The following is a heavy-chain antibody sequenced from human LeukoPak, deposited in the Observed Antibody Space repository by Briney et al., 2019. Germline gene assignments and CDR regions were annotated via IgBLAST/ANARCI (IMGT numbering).Heavy chain of an antibody. CDR3: ARGLAAMVL. J-gene: IGHJ4*02. Sequence: SETLSLXCTVSGGSISSYYWSWIRQPPGKGLEWIGYIYYSGSTNYNPSLKSRVTISVDTFKNQFSLKLSSVTAADTAVYYYARGLAAMVLWGQGTLVTVSS. D-gene: IGHD5-18*01. V-gene: IGHV4-59*01. CDR1: GGSISSYY. CDR2: IYYSGST.